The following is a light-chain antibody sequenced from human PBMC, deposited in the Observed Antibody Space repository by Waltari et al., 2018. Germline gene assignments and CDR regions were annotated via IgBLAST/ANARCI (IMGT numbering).Light chain of an antibody. Sequence: DIQMTQSPSTLSASVGDRVTITCRASQSISSWLAWYQQKPGKAPKLLIYKASSLESGGPSRFSGSGSGTEFTLTISSLQPDDFATYYCQQYNSYSYSFGQVTKLEIK. CDR2: KAS. V-gene: IGKV1-5*03. CDR1: QSISSW. J-gene: IGKJ2*03. CDR3: QQYNSYSYS.